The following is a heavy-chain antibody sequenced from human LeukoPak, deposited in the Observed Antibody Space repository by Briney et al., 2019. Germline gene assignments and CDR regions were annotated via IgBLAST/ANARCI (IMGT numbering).Heavy chain of an antibody. CDR1: GGSFSGYY. V-gene: IGHV4-59*01. Sequence: SETLSLTCAVYGGSFSGYYWSWIRQPPGKGLEWIGYIYYSGSTNYNPSLKSRVTISVDTSKNQFSLKLSSVTAADTAVYYCARDVFLGTPPYSSSWYPWDYYGMDVWGQGTTVTVSS. CDR2: IYYSGST. J-gene: IGHJ6*02. CDR3: ARDVFLGTPPYSSSWYPWDYYGMDV. D-gene: IGHD6-13*01.